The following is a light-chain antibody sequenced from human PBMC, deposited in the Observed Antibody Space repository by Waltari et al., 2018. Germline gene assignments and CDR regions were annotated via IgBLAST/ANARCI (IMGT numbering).Light chain of an antibody. V-gene: IGKV1-5*03. Sequence: DIQMTQSPSTLSASVGDRVTITCRASQSISNWLAWYQQKPGKAPKRLIYNASTLESGVPSRFSGSGSGTEFTLTISSLQPDDFATYYCQQYNSYSLLTFGGGTKVEIK. CDR3: QQYNSYSLLT. J-gene: IGKJ4*01. CDR2: NAS. CDR1: QSISNW.